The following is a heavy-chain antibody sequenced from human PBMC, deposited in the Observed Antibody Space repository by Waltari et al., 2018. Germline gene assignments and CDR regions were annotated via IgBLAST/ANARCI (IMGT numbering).Heavy chain of an antibody. CDR3: AREGDGYNYNY. CDR1: GGSISSSSYY. J-gene: IGHJ4*02. V-gene: IGHV4-39*07. Sequence: QLQLQESGPGLVKPSEILSLTCTVSGGSISSSSYYWGWIRQPPGKGLEWIGSIYYSGSTYYNPSLKSRVTISVDTSKNQFSLKLSSVTAAATAVYYCAREGDGYNYNYWGQGTLVTVSS. D-gene: IGHD5-12*01. CDR2: IYYSGST.